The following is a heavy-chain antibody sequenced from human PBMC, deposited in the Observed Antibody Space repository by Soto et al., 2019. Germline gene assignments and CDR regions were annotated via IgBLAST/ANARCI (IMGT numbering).Heavy chain of an antibody. J-gene: IGHJ4*02. Sequence: GGSLRLSCAASGFTFSSYGMHWVRQAPGKGLEWVAVIPYDGSNKYYADSVKGRFTISRDNSKNTLYLQMNSLRAEDTAVYYCAKGDVLLWFGTIDYWGQGTLVTVSS. D-gene: IGHD3-10*01. CDR1: GFTFSSYG. CDR2: IPYDGSNK. V-gene: IGHV3-30*18. CDR3: AKGDVLLWFGTIDY.